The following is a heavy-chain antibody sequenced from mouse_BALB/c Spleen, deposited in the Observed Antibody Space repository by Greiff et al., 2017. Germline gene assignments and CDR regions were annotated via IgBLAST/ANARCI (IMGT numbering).Heavy chain of an antibody. CDR3: ARGYYVYDAMDY. D-gene: IGHD1-1*01. CDR1: GFNIKDTY. J-gene: IGHJ4*01. CDR2: IDPANGNT. V-gene: IGHV14-3*02. Sequence: VQLKESGAELVKPGASVKLSCTASGFNIKDTYMHWVKQRPEQGLEWIGRIDPANGNTKYDPKFQGKATITADTSSNTAYLQLSSLTSEDTAVYYCARGYYVYDAMDYWGQGTSVTVSS.